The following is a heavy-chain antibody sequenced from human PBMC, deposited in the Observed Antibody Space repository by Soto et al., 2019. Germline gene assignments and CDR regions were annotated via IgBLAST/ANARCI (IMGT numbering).Heavy chain of an antibody. CDR2: ISYDGSMK. V-gene: IGHV3-30*04. J-gene: IGHJ4*02. D-gene: IGHD2-21*01. CDR3: AREVRLAAIDLAY. CDR1: GFSFSDYA. Sequence: QVQLLESGGGVVRPGRSLRLSCAASGFSFSDYAIHWVRQAPGKGLEWVSVISYDGSMKYYADSVKGRFTISRDNSKNTVHLRLDSLKAEDTAIYYFAREVRLAAIDLAYWGQGTLVTVSS.